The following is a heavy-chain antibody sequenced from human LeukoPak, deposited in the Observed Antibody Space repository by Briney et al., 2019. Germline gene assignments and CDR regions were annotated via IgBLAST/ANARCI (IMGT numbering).Heavy chain of an antibody. CDR3: AREASTSRHSLATNNANWFDP. CDR1: GGSISSYY. J-gene: IGHJ5*02. D-gene: IGHD2-2*01. Sequence: PSETLSLTCTVSGGSISSYYWSWIRQPPGKGLEWIGYIYYSGSTNYNPSLKSRVTISVDTSKNQFSLKLSSVTAADTAVYYCAREASTSRHSLATNNANWFDPWGQGTLVTVSS. CDR2: IYYSGST. V-gene: IGHV4-59*12.